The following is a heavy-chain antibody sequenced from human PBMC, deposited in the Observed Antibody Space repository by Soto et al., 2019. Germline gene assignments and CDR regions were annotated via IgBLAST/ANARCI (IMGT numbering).Heavy chain of an antibody. CDR2: ISGSGGST. CDR3: AKDRTVVGITMIVVVIGDLDI. V-gene: IGHV3-23*01. D-gene: IGHD3-22*01. Sequence: EVQLLESGGGLVQPGGSLRLSCAASGFTFSSYAMSWVRQAPGKGLEWVSAISGSGGSTYYADSVKGRFTISRDNSKNTLYLQMNSLRAEDTAVYYCAKDRTVVGITMIVVVIGDLDIWGQGTMVTVSS. CDR1: GFTFSSYA. J-gene: IGHJ3*02.